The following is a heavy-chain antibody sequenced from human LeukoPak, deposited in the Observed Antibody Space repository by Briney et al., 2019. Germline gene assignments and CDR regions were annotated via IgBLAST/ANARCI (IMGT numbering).Heavy chain of an antibody. D-gene: IGHD5/OR15-5a*01. V-gene: IGHV3-21*01. J-gene: IGHJ4*02. CDR3: ARDDGMSYYFDY. CDR1: GFTFSSYS. Sequence: GGSLRLPCAASGFTFSSYSMNWVRQAPGKGLEWVSSISSGSSYIYYADSVKGRFTISRDNAKNSLYLQMNSLRAEDTAVYYCARDDGMSYYFDYWGQGTLVTVSS. CDR2: ISSGSSYI.